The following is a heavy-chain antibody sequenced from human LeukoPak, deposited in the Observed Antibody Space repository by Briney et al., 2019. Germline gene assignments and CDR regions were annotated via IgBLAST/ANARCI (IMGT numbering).Heavy chain of an antibody. CDR2: IDHSGST. CDR1: GGSFSGYY. J-gene: IGHJ2*01. CDR3: ARGPGSGWTGYFDL. V-gene: IGHV4-34*01. Sequence: ETLSLTCAVYGGSFSGYYWSWIRQPPGKGLEWIGEIDHSGSTNYNPSLKSRVTISVDTSKNQFSLKLSSVTAADTAVYYCARGPGSGWTGYFDLWGRGTLVTVSS. D-gene: IGHD6-19*01.